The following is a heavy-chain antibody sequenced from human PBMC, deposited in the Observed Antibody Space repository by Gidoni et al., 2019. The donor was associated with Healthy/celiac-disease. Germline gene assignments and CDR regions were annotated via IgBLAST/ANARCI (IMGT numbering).Heavy chain of an antibody. V-gene: IGHV3-53*01. CDR1: GFTVSSNY. CDR3: ARDRYSSGWYSWGFDY. D-gene: IGHD6-19*01. Sequence: EVQLVESGGGLIQPGGSLRLSCAASGFTVSSNYMSWVRQAPGKGLEWVSVIDSGGSTYYADSVKGRFTISRDNSKNTLYLQMNSLRAEDTAVYYCARDRYSSGWYSWGFDYWGQGTLVTVSS. CDR2: IDSGGST. J-gene: IGHJ4*02.